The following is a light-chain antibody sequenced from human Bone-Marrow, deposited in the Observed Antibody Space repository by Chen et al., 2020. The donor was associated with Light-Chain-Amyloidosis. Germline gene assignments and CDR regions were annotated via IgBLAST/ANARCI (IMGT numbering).Light chain of an antibody. CDR2: SDN. J-gene: IGLJ2*01. V-gene: IGLV1-44*01. Sequence: QSVLTQPPSTSGTPGQRVTISCSGSTSNIVTYTVHWYRQVPGTAPRLLILSDNQPPSGVTDRFSGSKSGTSASLAISWLQSEDEADYYCAAWDDSLNGVVFGGGTKLTVL. CDR3: AAWDDSLNGVV. CDR1: TSNIVTYT.